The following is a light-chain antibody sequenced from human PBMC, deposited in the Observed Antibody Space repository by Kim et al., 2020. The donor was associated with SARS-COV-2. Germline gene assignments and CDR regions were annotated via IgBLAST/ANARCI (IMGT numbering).Light chain of an antibody. CDR2: AAS. V-gene: IGKV1-27*01. CDR1: QSFGNY. Sequence: ASVGDRVTIACRASQSFGNYLAWDQQKPGKVASLMIYAASTLQSGVPSRCSGSGSGTDFTLTISSLQPEDVAAYYFQKYNSAPWTFGQGTQVDI. J-gene: IGKJ1*01. CDR3: QKYNSAPWT.